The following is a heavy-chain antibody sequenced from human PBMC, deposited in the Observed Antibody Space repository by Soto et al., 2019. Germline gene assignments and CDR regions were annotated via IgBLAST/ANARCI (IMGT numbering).Heavy chain of an antibody. J-gene: IGHJ4*02. D-gene: IGHD5-18*01. Sequence: QITLKESGPPLVKPTQTLTLTCSLSGFSVSSNGARVGWIRQPPGKALEWLALIYWDDDKKYNPSLKSRLTITKDHSEHQVVLTVTDVDPADTATYYCVHGTLGSYGHVYFDYWGQGTLVTVSS. CDR1: GFSVSSNGAR. V-gene: IGHV2-5*02. CDR2: IYWDDDK. CDR3: VHGTLGSYGHVYFDY.